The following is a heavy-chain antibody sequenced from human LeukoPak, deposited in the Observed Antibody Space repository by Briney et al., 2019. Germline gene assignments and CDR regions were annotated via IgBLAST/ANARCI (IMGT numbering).Heavy chain of an antibody. V-gene: IGHV3-74*01. CDR2: IKTDGSSP. Sequence: PGGSLRLSCAASGFTFSTYFMHWVRQAPGKGLVWVSRIKTDGSSPNYADSVKGRFTISRDNAKNTLFLQMSSLRAEDTAVYYCVRDLDFKLDYWGQGILVTVSS. CDR1: GFTFSTYF. J-gene: IGHJ4*02. CDR3: VRDLDFKLDY.